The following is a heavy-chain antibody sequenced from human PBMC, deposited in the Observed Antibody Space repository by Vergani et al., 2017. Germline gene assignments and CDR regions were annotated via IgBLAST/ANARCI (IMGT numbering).Heavy chain of an antibody. D-gene: IGHD6-19*01. CDR1: GFTFSSYS. CDR3: ARDGLDSSGWYSQYKYYMDD. J-gene: IGHJ4*02. CDR2: ISSSSSTI. Sequence: EVQLVESGGGLVQPGGSLRLSCAASGFTFSSYSMNWVRQAPGKGLEWVSYISSSSSTIYYADSVKGRFTISRDNAKNSLYLQMNSLRDEDTAVYYCARDGLDSSGWYSQYKYYMDDWGQGTLVTVAS. V-gene: IGHV3-48*02.